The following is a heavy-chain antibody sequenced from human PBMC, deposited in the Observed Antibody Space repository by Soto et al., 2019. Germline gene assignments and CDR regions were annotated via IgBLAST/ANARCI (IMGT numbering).Heavy chain of an antibody. CDR1: GFTFRKHA. CDR3: AKGVAGRGIDS. V-gene: IGHV3-23*01. Sequence: EVQVLESGGALVQPGGSLRLSCAASGFTFRKHAMTWVRQAPGQGLEYVSSITASGSATFYAASVRGRFAISRDNAKSTLYLQMNSLRAGDTALYDCAKGVAGRGIDSWGQGTLVTVSS. J-gene: IGHJ4*02. D-gene: IGHD6-13*01. CDR2: ITASGSAT.